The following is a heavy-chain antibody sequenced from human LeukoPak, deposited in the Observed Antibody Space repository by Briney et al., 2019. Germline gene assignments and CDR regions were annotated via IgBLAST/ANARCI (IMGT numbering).Heavy chain of an antibody. J-gene: IGHJ4*02. Sequence: SETLSLTCIVSGDSISNYYWSWIRQPAGKGLEWIGRIYTSGSTNYNPSLKSRVTMSVDTSKNQFSLKLSSVTAADTAVYYCARLYSGVTRPFDYWGQGTLVTVSS. V-gene: IGHV4-4*07. CDR2: IYTSGST. D-gene: IGHD4-23*01. CDR3: ARLYSGVTRPFDY. CDR1: GDSISNYY.